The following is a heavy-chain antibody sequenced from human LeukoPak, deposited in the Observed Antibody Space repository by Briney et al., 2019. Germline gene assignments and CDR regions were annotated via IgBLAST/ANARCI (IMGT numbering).Heavy chain of an antibody. CDR3: ATIGYYDILTGYRPFDY. CDR1: DGSISSGDYY. J-gene: IGHJ4*02. Sequence: SETLSLTCTVSDGSISSGDYYWSWIRQPPGKGLECIGYIYYSGSTYYNPSLKSRVTISVDTSKNQFSLKLSSVTAADTAVYYCATIGYYDILTGYRPFDYGGQGTLVTVSS. V-gene: IGHV4-30-4*01. CDR2: IYYSGST. D-gene: IGHD3-9*01.